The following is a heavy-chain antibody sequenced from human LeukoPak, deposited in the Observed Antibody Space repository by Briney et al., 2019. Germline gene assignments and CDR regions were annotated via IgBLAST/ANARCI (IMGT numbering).Heavy chain of an antibody. D-gene: IGHD6-19*01. J-gene: IGHJ5*02. CDR1: GLTFRSYW. V-gene: IGHV3-7*01. CDR3: ARDSGSGGP. Sequence: GGSLRLSCTASGLTFRSYWMTWVRQPPGKGLEWVAHIKPDGSEKNYVDSVKGRFTLFRDDAKNSVYLQMNSLRVEDTAVYYCARDSGSGGPWGQGTPVTVSS. CDR2: IKPDGSEK.